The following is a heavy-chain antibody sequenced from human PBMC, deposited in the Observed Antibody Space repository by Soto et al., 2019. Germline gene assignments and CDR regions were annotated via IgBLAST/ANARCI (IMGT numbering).Heavy chain of an antibody. J-gene: IGHJ4*02. CDR3: AEGGSYHDY. Sequence: EVQLVESGGGLVQHGGSLRLSCAASGLIFSSYWMTWVRQAPGKGLEWVANIKHDGSEKYYVDSVKGRFTISRDNAKNSVYLQMNSLRAEDTAAYYCAEGGSYHDYWGQGTLVTVFS. CDR2: IKHDGSEK. CDR1: GLIFSSYW. D-gene: IGHD1-26*01. V-gene: IGHV3-7*05.